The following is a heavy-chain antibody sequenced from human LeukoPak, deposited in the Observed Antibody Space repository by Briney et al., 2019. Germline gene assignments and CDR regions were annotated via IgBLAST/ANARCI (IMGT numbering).Heavy chain of an antibody. D-gene: IGHD3-10*01. CDR1: GGSISSGGYS. V-gene: IGHV4-61*08. CDR3: ARSAEYGSGSYSTPSNYGMDV. CDR2: IYYSGST. J-gene: IGHJ6*02. Sequence: SETLSLTCAVSGGSISSGGYSWSWIRQPPGKGLEWIGYIYYSGSTNYSPSLKSRVTISVDTSKNQFSLKLSSVTAADTAVYYCARSAEYGSGSYSTPSNYGMDVWGQGTTVTVSS.